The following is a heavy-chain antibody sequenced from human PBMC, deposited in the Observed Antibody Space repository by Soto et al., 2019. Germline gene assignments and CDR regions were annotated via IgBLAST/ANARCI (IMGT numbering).Heavy chain of an antibody. CDR2: INPSGGST. J-gene: IGHJ4*02. D-gene: IGHD2-2*01. CDR1: GYTFTSYY. V-gene: IGHV1-46*01. Sequence: ASVKVSCKTSGYTFTSYYMHWVRQAPGQGLEWMGIINPSGGSTSYAQKFQGRVTMNRDTSTSTVYMELSSLRSEDTAVYYCARAGWVVVPAAILKPLDYWGQGTLVTVSS. CDR3: ARAGWVVVPAAILKPLDY.